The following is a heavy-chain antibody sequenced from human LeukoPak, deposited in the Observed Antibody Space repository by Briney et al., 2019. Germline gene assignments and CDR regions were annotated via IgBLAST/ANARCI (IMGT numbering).Heavy chain of an antibody. CDR3: ASSYFGSLSFDY. V-gene: IGHV4-59*11. J-gene: IGHJ4*02. CDR2: IYYSGST. Sequence: SETLSLTCTVSGGSISSHYWSWIRQPPGKGLEWIGYIYYSGSTNYNPSLKSRVTISVDTSKNQFSLKLSSVTAADTAVYYCASSYFGSLSFDYWGQGTLVTVSS. D-gene: IGHD3-10*01. CDR1: GGSISSHY.